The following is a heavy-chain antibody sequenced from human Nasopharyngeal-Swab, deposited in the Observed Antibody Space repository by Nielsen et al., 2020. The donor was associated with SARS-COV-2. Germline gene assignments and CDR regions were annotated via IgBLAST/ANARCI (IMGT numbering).Heavy chain of an antibody. Sequence: ASVKVSCKASGYAFTSCYMLWVRQAPGPGLEWLGFVTPRGGSTSYAQKFQGRVTMTRDTSTSTVYMELSSLRSEDTAVYYCARDGVLTIFGVWRAPGAEYYFDYWGQGTLVTVSS. CDR1: GYAFTSCY. J-gene: IGHJ4*02. CDR3: ARDGVLTIFGVWRAPGAEYYFDY. CDR2: VTPRGGST. D-gene: IGHD3-3*01. V-gene: IGHV1-46*01.